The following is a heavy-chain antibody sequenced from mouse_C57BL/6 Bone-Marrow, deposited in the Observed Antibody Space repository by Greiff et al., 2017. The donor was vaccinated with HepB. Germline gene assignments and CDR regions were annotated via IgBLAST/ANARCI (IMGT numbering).Heavy chain of an antibody. Sequence: EVHLVESGGGLVQPGGSLSLSCAASGFTFTDYYMSWVRQPPGKALEWLGFIRNKANGYTTEYSASVKGRFTISRDNSQSILYLQMNALRAEDSATYYCARLTGTFAYWGQGTLVTVSA. D-gene: IGHD4-1*01. CDR3: ARLTGTFAY. CDR2: IRNKANGYTT. J-gene: IGHJ3*01. CDR1: GFTFTDYY. V-gene: IGHV7-3*01.